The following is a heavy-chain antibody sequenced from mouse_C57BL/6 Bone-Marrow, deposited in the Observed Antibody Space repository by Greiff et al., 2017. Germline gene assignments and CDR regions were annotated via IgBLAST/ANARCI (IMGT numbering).Heavy chain of an antibody. CDR2: IHPNSGST. J-gene: IGHJ3*01. Sequence: QVQLQQSGAELVKPGASVKVSCKASGYTFTSYWMHWVKQRPGQGLEWIGMIHPNSGSTNYNEKFKSKATLTVDKSSSTAYMQLSSLTSEDSAVYYCARPYYYGSSYTAWFAYWGQGTLVTVSA. D-gene: IGHD1-1*01. CDR1: GYTFTSYW. V-gene: IGHV1-64*01. CDR3: ARPYYYGSSYTAWFAY.